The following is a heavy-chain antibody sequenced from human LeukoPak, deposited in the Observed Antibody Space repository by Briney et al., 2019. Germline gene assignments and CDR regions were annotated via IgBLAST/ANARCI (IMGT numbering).Heavy chain of an antibody. CDR3: ARHDRSGYDSRGLFDY. Sequence: SEALSLTCTVSGGSISSYYWGWIRQPPGKGLEYIGSIHYSGSTYYNLSLKSRVTISVDTSKNQFSLKLRSVTAADTAVYYCARHDRSGYDSRGLFDYWGQGTLVTVSS. D-gene: IGHD5-12*01. CDR1: GGSISSYY. J-gene: IGHJ4*02. CDR2: IHYSGST. V-gene: IGHV4-39*01.